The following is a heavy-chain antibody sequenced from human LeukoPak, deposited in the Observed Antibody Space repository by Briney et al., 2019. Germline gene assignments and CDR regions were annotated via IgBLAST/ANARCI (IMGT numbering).Heavy chain of an antibody. V-gene: IGHV3-48*03. CDR1: GFTFSSYE. CDR2: ISSSGSTI. CDR3: AREVEGIDY. D-gene: IGHD2-15*01. J-gene: IGHJ4*02. Sequence: GGSLRLSCAASGFTFSSYEMNWARQAPGKGLEWVSYISSSGSTIYYADSVKGRFTISRDNAKNSLYPQMNSLRAEDTAVYYCAREVEGIDYWGQGTLVTVSS.